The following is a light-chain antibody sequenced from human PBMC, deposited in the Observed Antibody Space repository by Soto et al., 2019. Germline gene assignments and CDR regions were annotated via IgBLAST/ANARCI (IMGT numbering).Light chain of an antibody. V-gene: IGLV1-44*01. CDR1: SSKIGSNT. J-gene: IGLJ1*01. CDR2: SNN. Sequence: QSVLTQPPSASGTPGQRVTISCSGSSSKIGSNTVNWYQQLPGTAPKLLIYSNNQRPSGVPDRFSGSKSGTSASLAISRLQSEDEADYYCAAWDDSLNGSYVFGTGTKVTVL. CDR3: AAWDDSLNGSYV.